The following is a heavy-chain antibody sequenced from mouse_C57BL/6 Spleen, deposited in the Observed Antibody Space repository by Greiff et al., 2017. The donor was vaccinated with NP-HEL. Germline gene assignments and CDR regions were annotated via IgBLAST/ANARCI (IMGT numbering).Heavy chain of an antibody. Sequence: QVQLQQSGPELVKPGASVKISCKASGYAFSSSWMNWVKQRPGKGLEWIGRIYPGDGDTNYNGKFKGKATLTADTSSSTAYMQLSSLTSEDSAVSFCARGYYGGSYVYAMDYWGQGTSVTVSS. CDR1: GYAFSSSW. CDR2: IYPGDGDT. D-gene: IGHD1-1*01. V-gene: IGHV1-82*01. J-gene: IGHJ4*01. CDR3: ARGYYGGSYVYAMDY.